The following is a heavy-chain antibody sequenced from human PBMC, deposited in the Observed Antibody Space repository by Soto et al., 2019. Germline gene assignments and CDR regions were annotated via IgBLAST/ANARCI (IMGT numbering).Heavy chain of an antibody. CDR2: INPSGGST. Sequence: GASVKVSCKASGYTFTSYYMHWVRQAPGQGLEWMGIINPSGGSTSYAQKFQGRVTMTRDTSTSTVYMELSSLRSEDTAVYYCARDLTVWSGRYYYYGMDVWGQGTTVTVSS. V-gene: IGHV1-46*01. D-gene: IGHD3-3*01. J-gene: IGHJ6*02. CDR3: ARDLTVWSGRYYYYGMDV. CDR1: GYTFTSYY.